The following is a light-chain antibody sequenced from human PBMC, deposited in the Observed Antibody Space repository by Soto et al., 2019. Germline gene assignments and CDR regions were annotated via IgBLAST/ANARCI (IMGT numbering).Light chain of an antibody. CDR1: SSAVAGYNY. CDR3: SSYTSSSTLI. J-gene: IGLJ1*01. Sequence: QSVLTQPPSASGSPGQSVTISCTGTSSAVAGYNYVSWYQQHPGKAPKLMIYEVSNRPSGVSNRFSGSKSGNTASLTISGLQAEDEADYYCSSYTSSSTLIFGTGTKLTVL. V-gene: IGLV2-14*01. CDR2: EVS.